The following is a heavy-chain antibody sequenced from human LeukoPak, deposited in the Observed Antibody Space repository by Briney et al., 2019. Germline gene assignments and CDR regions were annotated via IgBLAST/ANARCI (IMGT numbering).Heavy chain of an antibody. CDR3: ARYSGTGYGMYYFDY. CDR1: GGSINSYY. V-gene: IGHV4-59*08. Sequence: SETLSLTCTVSGGSINSYYWSWIRQPPGKGLEWIGYIHHSGGITYYNPSLKSRVTISLDTSKNQFSLSLTSVTAADTAVYYCARYSGTGYGMYYFDYWGQGTLVTVSS. D-gene: IGHD1-1*01. J-gene: IGHJ4*02. CDR2: IHHSGGIT.